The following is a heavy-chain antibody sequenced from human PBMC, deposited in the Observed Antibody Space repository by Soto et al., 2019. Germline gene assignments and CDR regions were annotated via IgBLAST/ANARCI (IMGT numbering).Heavy chain of an antibody. J-gene: IGHJ4*02. CDR1: GGSTISRSDY. D-gene: IGHD3-16*01. V-gene: IGHV4-39*01. CDR2: VYYSGST. CDR3: ARQHRGPGYGERGLYFDY. Sequence: SETLSLTCTVSGGSTISRSDYWGWIRQPPGKGLEWIGSVYYSGSTYDNPSLQSRVTISVDTSRNQFSLKLISVTAADTAVYFCARQHRGPGYGERGLYFDYWGQGTLVTVYS.